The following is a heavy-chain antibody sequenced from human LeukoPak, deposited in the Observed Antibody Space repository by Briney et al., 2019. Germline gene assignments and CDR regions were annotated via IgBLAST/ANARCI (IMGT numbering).Heavy chain of an antibody. CDR2: IKEDGSAK. J-gene: IGHJ5*02. Sequence: PGGSLTLSCAASGFTFSSYWMTWVRQAPGKGLEWVAHIKEDGSAKEYVESVKGRFTVSRDNAKNSLYLQMNTLRVEDTAVYYCVRWRGYSHAFFDPWGQGTLVTVSS. D-gene: IGHD5-18*01. CDR1: GFTFSSYW. CDR3: VRWRGYSHAFFDP. V-gene: IGHV3-7*05.